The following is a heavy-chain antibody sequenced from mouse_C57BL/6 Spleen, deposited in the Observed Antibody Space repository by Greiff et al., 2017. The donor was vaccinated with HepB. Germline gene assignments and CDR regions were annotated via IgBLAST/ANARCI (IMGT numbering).Heavy chain of an antibody. CDR2: IDPNSGGT. J-gene: IGHJ1*03. Sequence: QVQLQQPGAELVKPGASVKLSCKASGYTFTSYWMHWVKQRPGRGLEWIGRIDPNSGGTKYNEKFKSKATLTVDKPSSTAYMQLSSLTSEDSAVYYWARGQTTVVATRYFDVWGTGTTVTVSS. CDR3: ARGQTTVVATRYFDV. CDR1: GYTFTSYW. D-gene: IGHD1-1*01. V-gene: IGHV1-72*01.